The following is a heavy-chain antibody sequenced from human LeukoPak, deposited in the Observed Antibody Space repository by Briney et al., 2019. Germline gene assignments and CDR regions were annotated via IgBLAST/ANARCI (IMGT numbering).Heavy chain of an antibody. J-gene: IGHJ6*04. V-gene: IGHV3-21*01. D-gene: IGHD3-10*02. CDR3: AELGITMIGGV. CDR1: GFTFTSYN. Sequence: PGGSLRLSCAASGFTFTSYNMNWVRQAPGKGLEWVSSISTSSSYIYYADSVKGRFTISRDNAKNSLYLQMNSLRAEDTAVYYCAELGITMIGGVWGKGTTVTISS. CDR2: ISTSSSYI.